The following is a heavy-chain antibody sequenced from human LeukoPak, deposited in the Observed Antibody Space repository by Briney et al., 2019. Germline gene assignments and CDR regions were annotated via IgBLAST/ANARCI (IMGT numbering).Heavy chain of an antibody. J-gene: IGHJ5*02. V-gene: IGHV1-69*13. D-gene: IGHD6-13*01. CDR2: IIPIFGTA. CDR3: ARDFADSSSWHSWFDP. CDR1: GGTFNSYA. Sequence: ASVKVSCKASGGTFNSYAISWVRQAPGQGLEWMGGIIPIFGTANYAQKFQGRVTITADESTSTAYMELSSLRSEDTAVYYCARDFADSSSWHSWFDPWGQGTLVTVSS.